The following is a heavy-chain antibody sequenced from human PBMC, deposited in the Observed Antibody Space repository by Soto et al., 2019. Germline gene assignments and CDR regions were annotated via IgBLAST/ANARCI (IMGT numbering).Heavy chain of an antibody. CDR2: ISYDGSNK. CDR1: GFTFSSYG. D-gene: IGHD3-22*01. CDR3: AKEKSDYYDSSEDWFDP. Sequence: PGGSLRLSCAASGFTFSSYGMHWVRQAPGKGLEWVAVISYDGSNKYYADSVKGRFTSSRGNSKNTLYLQMNSLRAEDTAVYYCAKEKSDYYDSSEDWFDPWGQGTLVTVSS. J-gene: IGHJ5*02. V-gene: IGHV3-30*18.